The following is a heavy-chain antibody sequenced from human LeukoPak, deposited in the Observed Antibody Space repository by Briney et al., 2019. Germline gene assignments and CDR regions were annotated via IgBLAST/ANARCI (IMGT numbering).Heavy chain of an antibody. CDR1: GFTFSSYG. CDR3: AKGYCSGGSCYSTYYYYGMDV. D-gene: IGHD2-15*01. V-gene: IGHV3-30*18. Sequence: GRSLRLSCAASGFTFSSYGMHWVRQAPGKGLEWVAVISYDGSNKYYADSVKGRFTISRDNSKNTLYLQMNSLRAEDTAVYYCAKGYCSGGSCYSTYYYYGMDVWGKGTTVTVFS. CDR2: ISYDGSNK. J-gene: IGHJ6*04.